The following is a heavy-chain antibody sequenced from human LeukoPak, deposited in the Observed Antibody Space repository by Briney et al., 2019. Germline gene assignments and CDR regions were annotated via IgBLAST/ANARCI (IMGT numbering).Heavy chain of an antibody. J-gene: IGHJ6*04. V-gene: IGHV1-8*01. CDR3: ARGRRGYRLLPEDDV. CDR1: GYTFTGYD. CDR2: MNPNSGNT. Sequence: ASVKVSCKASGYTFTGYDINWVRQATGQGLEWMGWMNPNSGNTGYAQKFQGGVTMTRITSISTAYMELSSLRSEDTAVYYCARGRRGYRLLPEDDVWGKGTTVTVSS. D-gene: IGHD2-2*01.